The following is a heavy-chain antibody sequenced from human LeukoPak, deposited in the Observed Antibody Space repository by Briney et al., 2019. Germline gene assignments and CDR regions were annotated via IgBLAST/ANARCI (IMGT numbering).Heavy chain of an antibody. CDR1: GFTFTSSA. CDR3: ASPHGASYYYFDY. Sequence: SVKVSCKASGFTFTSSAVQWVRQARGQRLEWIGWIVVGSGNTNYAQKFQERVTITRDMSTSTAYMELSSLRSEDTAVYYCASPHGASYYYFDYWGQGTLVTVSS. D-gene: IGHD4/OR15-4a*01. CDR2: IVVGSGNT. V-gene: IGHV1-58*01. J-gene: IGHJ4*02.